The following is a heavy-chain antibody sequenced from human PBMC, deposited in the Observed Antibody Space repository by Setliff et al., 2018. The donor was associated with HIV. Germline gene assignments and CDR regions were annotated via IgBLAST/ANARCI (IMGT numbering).Heavy chain of an antibody. D-gene: IGHD3-22*01. CDR1: GFTFSYYT. CDR3: ARSKGHLYYDDDTGYVLRAFDI. V-gene: IGHV3-30*04. CDR2: ISYDGNSQ. J-gene: IGHJ3*02. Sequence: GGSLRLSCAASGFTFSYYTMHWIRQTPDNGLEWVAVISYDGNSQYYADSVKGRLTISRDNSKNTLYLQMNSLRAEDTAVYCCARSKGHLYYDDDTGYVLRAFDIWGQGTMVTVS.